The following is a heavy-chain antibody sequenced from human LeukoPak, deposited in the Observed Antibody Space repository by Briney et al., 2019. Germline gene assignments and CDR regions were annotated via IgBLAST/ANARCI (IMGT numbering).Heavy chain of an antibody. J-gene: IGHJ4*02. CDR2: IYYSGST. Sequence: SETLSLTCTVSGGSISSSSYYWGWIRQPPGKGLEWIGSIYYSGSTYYNPSLKSRVTISVDTSKNQFSLKLSSVTAADTAVYYCARFSGSPPYYFDYWGQGTLVTVS. CDR3: ARFSGSPPYYFDY. CDR1: GGSISSSSYY. D-gene: IGHD3-10*01. V-gene: IGHV4-39*07.